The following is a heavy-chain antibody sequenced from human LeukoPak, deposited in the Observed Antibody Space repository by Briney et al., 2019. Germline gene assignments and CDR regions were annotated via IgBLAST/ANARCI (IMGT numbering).Heavy chain of an antibody. CDR2: INHSGST. Sequence: SETLSLTCTVSGGSISSYYWNWIRQPPGKGLEWIGEINHSGSTNYNPSLKSRVTISVDTSKNQFSLKLSSVTAADTAVYYCARRDWGIVVVPAAIATDYYFDYWGQGTLVTVSS. CDR1: GGSISSYY. CDR3: ARRDWGIVVVPAAIATDYYFDY. J-gene: IGHJ4*02. V-gene: IGHV4-34*01. D-gene: IGHD2-2*01.